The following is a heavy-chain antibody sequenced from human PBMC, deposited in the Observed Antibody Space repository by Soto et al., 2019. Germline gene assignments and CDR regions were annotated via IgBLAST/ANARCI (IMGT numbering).Heavy chain of an antibody. Sequence: ASVKVSCKASGYTFTSYGISWVRQAPGQGLEWMGWISAYNGNTNYAQKLQGRVTMTTDTSTSRAYMELRSLRSDDTAVYYCARVHRMPYGSGNYYYMDVWGKGTTVTVSS. CDR2: ISAYNGNT. D-gene: IGHD3-10*01. CDR1: GYTFTSYG. CDR3: ARVHRMPYGSGNYYYMDV. V-gene: IGHV1-18*01. J-gene: IGHJ6*03.